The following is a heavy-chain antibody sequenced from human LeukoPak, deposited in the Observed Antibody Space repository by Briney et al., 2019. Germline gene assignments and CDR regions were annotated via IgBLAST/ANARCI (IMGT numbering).Heavy chain of an antibody. CDR2: IIPIFGTA. CDR3: AREGSGYDFWGGYYLKGYYFDY. CDR1: GGTFSSYA. Sequence: SVKVSCKASGGTFSSYAISWVRQAPGQGLEWMGRIIPIFGTANYAQKFQGRVTITTDESTSTAYMELSSLRSEDTAVYYCAREGSGYDFWGGYYLKGYYFDYWGQGTLVTVSS. D-gene: IGHD3-3*01. V-gene: IGHV1-69*05. J-gene: IGHJ4*02.